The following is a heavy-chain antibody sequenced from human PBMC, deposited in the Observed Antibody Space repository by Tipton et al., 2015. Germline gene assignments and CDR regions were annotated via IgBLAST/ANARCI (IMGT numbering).Heavy chain of an antibody. V-gene: IGHV4-59*07. CDR3: VRARGRHGGLFDY. D-gene: IGHD4-23*01. J-gene: IGHJ4*02. CDR2: IQYSGST. Sequence: TLSLTCSVSSDSISKYYWSWIRQPPGKELEWIGYIQYSGSTNYNPSLKSRVTISVDTSKTQFSLKVSSVTAADTAMYYCVRARGRHGGLFDYWGQGTMVTVSS. CDR1: SDSISKYY.